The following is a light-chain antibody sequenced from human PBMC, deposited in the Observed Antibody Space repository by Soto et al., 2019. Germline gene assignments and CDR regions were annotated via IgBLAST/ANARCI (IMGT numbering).Light chain of an antibody. CDR1: QSISTW. V-gene: IGKV1-5*01. Sequence: DIQMTQSPSTLSASVGDRLTITCRASQSISTWLAWYQQKPGKAPXXLIYDASSLESGVPSRFIGSGSGTEFILTLSSLQPDDSTTYYCQHYSGMWAFGQGTKVDIK. CDR2: DAS. J-gene: IGKJ1*01. CDR3: QHYSGMWA.